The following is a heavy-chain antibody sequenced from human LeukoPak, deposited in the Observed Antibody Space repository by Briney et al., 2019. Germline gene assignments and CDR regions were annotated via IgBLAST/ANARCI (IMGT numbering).Heavy chain of an antibody. CDR3: TRDPYYDFWSGPDY. V-gene: IGHV4-61*02. J-gene: IGHJ4*02. CDR1: GGSISSGGYY. CDR2: IYPSGSA. D-gene: IGHD3-3*01. Sequence: PSETLSLTCTVSGGSISSGGYYWSWVRQPAGKGLEWIGRIYPSGSANYNPSLKSRVTISVDTSKNQFSLKLSSVTAADTAVYYCTRDPYYDFWSGPDYWGQGTLVTVSS.